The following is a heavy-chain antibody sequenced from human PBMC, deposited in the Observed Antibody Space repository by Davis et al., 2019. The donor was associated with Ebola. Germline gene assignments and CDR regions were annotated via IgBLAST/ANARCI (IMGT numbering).Heavy chain of an antibody. V-gene: IGHV3-23*01. CDR3: GRSASWHLFDY. CDR1: GFTFSRYA. Sequence: GGSLRLSCAASGFTFSRYAMNWVRQAPGKGLKWVSTISGGGSSTYYADSVKGRFTISRDNSKNALFLQMHSLRAEDTAVYYCGRSASWHLFDYWGQGTLVTVSS. CDR2: ISGGGSST. J-gene: IGHJ4*02.